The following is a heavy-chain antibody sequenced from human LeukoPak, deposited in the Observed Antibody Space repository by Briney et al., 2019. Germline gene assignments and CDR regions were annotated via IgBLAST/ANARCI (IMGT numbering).Heavy chain of an antibody. J-gene: IGHJ4*02. CDR1: GGSISSSSYY. CDR2: IYYSGST. V-gene: IGHV4-39*01. CDR3: ARHIPYYYDSSGYWYYFDC. D-gene: IGHD3-22*01. Sequence: PSETLSLTCTVSGGSISSSSYYWGWIRQPPGKGLEWIGSIYYSGSTYYNPSLKSRVTISVDTSKNQFSLKLSSVTAADTAVYYCARHIPYYYDSSGYWYYFDCWGQGTLVTVSS.